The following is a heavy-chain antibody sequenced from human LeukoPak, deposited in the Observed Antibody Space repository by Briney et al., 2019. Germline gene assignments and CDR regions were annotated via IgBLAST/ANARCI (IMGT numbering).Heavy chain of an antibody. V-gene: IGHV3-23*01. CDR1: GFTFRIYA. Sequence: PGGSLRLSCAASGFTFRIYAMSWVRQAPGKGLEWVSGISGSDASTFYADSVMGRFTISRDNSMNTLYLQMNNVRAEGAAIYFCARLGLPDYWGQGTLVTVSS. CDR2: ISGSDAST. J-gene: IGHJ4*02. CDR3: ARLGLPDY. D-gene: IGHD3-3*02.